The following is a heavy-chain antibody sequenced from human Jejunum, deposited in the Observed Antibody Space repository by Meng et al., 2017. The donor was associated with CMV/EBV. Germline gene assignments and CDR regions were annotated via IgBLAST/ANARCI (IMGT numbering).Heavy chain of an antibody. D-gene: IGHD1-26*01. V-gene: IGHV3-30*02. Sequence: GFSLSSFGMHWVRQAPGKGLEWVAFTRYDGENKYYADSVKGRFTISKDNSKNMLFLHMTSLRPEDTAVYYCANFPSSAYYSEMDVWGQGTTVTVSS. J-gene: IGHJ6*02. CDR1: GFSLSSFG. CDR3: ANFPSSAYYSEMDV. CDR2: TRYDGENK.